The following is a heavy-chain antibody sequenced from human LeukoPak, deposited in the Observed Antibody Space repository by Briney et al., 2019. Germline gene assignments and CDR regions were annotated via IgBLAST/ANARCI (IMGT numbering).Heavy chain of an antibody. CDR2: IKSKSEGETT. CDR1: GFTFSFTNAW. Sequence: PGGSLRLSCAASGFTFSFTNAWMNWVRQAPGKGLEWVGHIKSKSEGETTDFAAPVKGRFTISRDDSKNTVCLQMNSQKTEDTAVYYCATPPGYWGSAPFDFWGQGTVVTVSS. CDR3: ATPPGYWGSAPFDF. V-gene: IGHV3-15*01. D-gene: IGHD7-27*01. J-gene: IGHJ4*02.